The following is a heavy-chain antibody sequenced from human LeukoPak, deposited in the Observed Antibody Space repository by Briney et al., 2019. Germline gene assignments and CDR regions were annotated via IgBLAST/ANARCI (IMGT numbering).Heavy chain of an antibody. V-gene: IGHV3-30*14. CDR1: GFTFSSYA. Sequence: PGGSLRLSCAASGFTFSSYAMHWVRQAPGKGLEWVAVISYDGSNKYYADSVKGRFTISRDNSKNTLYLQMNSLRAEDTAVYYCARAASAYNSDYYFDYWGQGTLVTVSS. D-gene: IGHD1-1*01. CDR2: ISYDGSNK. CDR3: ARAASAYNSDYYFDY. J-gene: IGHJ4*02.